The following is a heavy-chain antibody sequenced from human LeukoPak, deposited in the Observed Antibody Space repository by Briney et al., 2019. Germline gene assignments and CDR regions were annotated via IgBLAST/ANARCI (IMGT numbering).Heavy chain of an antibody. J-gene: IGHJ5*02. V-gene: IGHV3-30*04. Sequence: QPGGSLRLSCAASGFTFSSYAMHWVRQAPGKGLEWVAVISYDGSNKYYADSVKGRFTISRDTSKNTLYLQMNSLRAEDTAVYYCARVRGVLRFLEWLPNWFDPWGQGTLVTVSS. CDR2: ISYDGSNK. D-gene: IGHD3-3*01. CDR3: ARVRGVLRFLEWLPNWFDP. CDR1: GFTFSSYA.